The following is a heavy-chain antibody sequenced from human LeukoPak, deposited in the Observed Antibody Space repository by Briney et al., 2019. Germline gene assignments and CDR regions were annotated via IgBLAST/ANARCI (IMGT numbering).Heavy chain of an antibody. CDR1: GGSISSGSYY. CDR2: IYTSGST. D-gene: IGHD3-10*01. J-gene: IGHJ4*02. CDR3: ARVGGGRPTYFDY. V-gene: IGHV4-61*02. Sequence: PSETLSLTCTVSGGSISSGSYYWSWIRQPAGKGLEWIGRIYTSGSTNYNPSLKSRVTISVDTSKNQFSLKLSSVTAADTAVYYCARVGGGRPTYFDYWGQGTLVTVSS.